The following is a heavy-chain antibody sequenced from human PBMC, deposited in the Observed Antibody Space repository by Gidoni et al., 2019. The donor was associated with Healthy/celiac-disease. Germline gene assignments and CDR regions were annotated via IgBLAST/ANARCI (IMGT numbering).Heavy chain of an antibody. V-gene: IGHV4-59*01. CDR1: GGSISSYY. D-gene: IGHD4-17*01. Sequence: QVQLQESGPGLVKPSETLSLTCTVSGGSISSYYWSWIRQPPGKGLEWIGYIYYSGSTNYNPSLKSRVTISVDTSKNQFSLKLSSVTAADTAVYYCARGRGYGDYEDYWGQGTLVTVSS. CDR3: ARGRGYGDYEDY. CDR2: IYYSGST. J-gene: IGHJ4*02.